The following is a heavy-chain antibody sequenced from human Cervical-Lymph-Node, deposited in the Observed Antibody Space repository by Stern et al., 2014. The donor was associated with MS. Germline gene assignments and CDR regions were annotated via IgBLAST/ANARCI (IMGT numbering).Heavy chain of an antibody. CDR1: GAPVNSGGYY. V-gene: IGHV4-31*03. CDR3: AAIGPLMEGAAFDI. Sequence: QLQLQESGPGLVKPSQTLSLSCTVSGAPVNSGGYYWTWIRQVPGKGLEVIGYIHHRGATFYNPPLKSRVTISVDTSENQVSLMLSSVTAADTAVYYCAAIGPLMEGAAFDIWGQGTLVTVSS. D-gene: IGHD3-16*01. CDR2: IHHRGAT. J-gene: IGHJ3*02.